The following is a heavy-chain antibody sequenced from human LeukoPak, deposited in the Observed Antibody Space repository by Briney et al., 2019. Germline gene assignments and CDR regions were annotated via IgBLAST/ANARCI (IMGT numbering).Heavy chain of an antibody. CDR1: GFSFRTYG. V-gene: IGHV3-30*02. D-gene: IGHD7-27*01. Sequence: GGSLRLSCAASGFSFRTYGMHWVRQAPGKWLEWVAFIRFDGSNTYYADSVKGRFTISRDNSKNTLYLQMNRLTVEATAVYYCAFDPGYWGQGTLVTVSS. CDR3: AFDPGY. CDR2: IRFDGSNT. J-gene: IGHJ4*02.